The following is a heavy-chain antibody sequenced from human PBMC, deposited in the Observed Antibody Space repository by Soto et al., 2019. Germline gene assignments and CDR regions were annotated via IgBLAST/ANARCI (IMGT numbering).Heavy chain of an antibody. J-gene: IGHJ6*02. CDR2: INHSGST. D-gene: IGHD2-2*01. CDR3: ARVSREYQLLFYYYGMDG. CDR1: GGSFSGYY. V-gene: IGHV4-34*01. Sequence: SETLSLTCAVYGGSFSGYYWSWIRQPPGKGLEWIGEINHSGSTNYNPSLKSRVTISVDTSKNQFSLKLSSVTAADTAVYYCARVSREYQLLFYYYGMDGWAQRTTVTVSS.